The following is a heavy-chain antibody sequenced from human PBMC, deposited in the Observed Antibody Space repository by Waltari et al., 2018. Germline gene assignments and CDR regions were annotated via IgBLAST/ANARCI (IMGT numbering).Heavy chain of an antibody. Sequence: QVQLVQSGAEVKKPGASVKVSCKASGYTFTSYDINWLRQATGQGLEWMGGMNPDSGNKSYAQKVKGRVTMTRNTSISTAYMELSSLRSEETAVYYCERGQYSSGWYNYYYYYMDVWGKGTTVTVSS. J-gene: IGHJ6*03. D-gene: IGHD6-19*01. V-gene: IGHV1-8*01. CDR3: ERGQYSSGWYNYYYYYMDV. CDR1: GYTFTSYD. CDR2: MNPDSGNK.